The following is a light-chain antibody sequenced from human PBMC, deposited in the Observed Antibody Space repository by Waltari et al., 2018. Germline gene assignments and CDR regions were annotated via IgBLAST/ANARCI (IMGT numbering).Light chain of an antibody. CDR2: DVS. CDR1: SSDVGGYHY. Sequence: QSALTQPASVSGSPGQSITISCTGTSSDVGGYHYVSWYQQHPGKAPKLMIYDVSKRPSGVSNRFSGSKSGNTASLTISGLQAEDEAEYYCSSYTSSSTSYVFGTGTKVTVL. V-gene: IGLV2-14*01. J-gene: IGLJ1*01. CDR3: SSYTSSSTSYV.